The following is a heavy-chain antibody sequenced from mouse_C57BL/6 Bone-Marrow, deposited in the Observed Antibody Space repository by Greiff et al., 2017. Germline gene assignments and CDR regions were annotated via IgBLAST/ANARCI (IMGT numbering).Heavy chain of an antibody. CDR1: GFNIKDDY. J-gene: IGHJ1*03. D-gene: IGHD1-1*01. CDR3: TTGYYYGSKDWYFDV. Sequence: VQLQQSGAELVRPGASVKLSCTASGFNIKDDYMHWVKQRPEQGLEWIGWIDPENGDTEYASKFQGKATITADTSSNTAYLQLSRLPSEDTAVYYCTTGYYYGSKDWYFDVWGTGTTVTVSS. V-gene: IGHV14-4*01. CDR2: IDPENGDT.